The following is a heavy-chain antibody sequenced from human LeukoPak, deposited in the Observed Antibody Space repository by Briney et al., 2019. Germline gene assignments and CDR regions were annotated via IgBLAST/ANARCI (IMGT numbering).Heavy chain of an antibody. Sequence: SETLFLTCTVSGGSISSYYWSWIRQPPGKRLGWIGHIYYSGSTNYNPSLKSRVTISVDTSKNQFSLKLSSVTAADTAVYYCASRSSIWSGYQDTLYYFDSWGQGTLVTVSS. CDR1: GGSISSYY. V-gene: IGHV4-59*01. CDR3: ASRSSIWSGYQDTLYYFDS. CDR2: IYYSGST. J-gene: IGHJ4*02. D-gene: IGHD3-3*01.